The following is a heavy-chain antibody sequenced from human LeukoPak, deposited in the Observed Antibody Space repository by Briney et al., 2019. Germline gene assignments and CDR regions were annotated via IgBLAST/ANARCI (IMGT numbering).Heavy chain of an antibody. D-gene: IGHD2-15*01. CDR2: IYSGGTT. CDR1: GFTVSSTY. Sequence: GGSLRLSCAASGFTVSSTYMTWVRQAPGKGLEWVSLIYSGGTTYHADSVKDRFTISRDNSKNTLYLQMNSLRVEDTAVYYCARAPPGYCSGGSCYPFDYWGQGTLVTVSS. J-gene: IGHJ4*02. CDR3: ARAPPGYCSGGSCYPFDY. V-gene: IGHV3-66*02.